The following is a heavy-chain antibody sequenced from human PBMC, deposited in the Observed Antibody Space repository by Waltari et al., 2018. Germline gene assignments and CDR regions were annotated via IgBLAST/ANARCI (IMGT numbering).Heavy chain of an antibody. V-gene: IGHV3-7*01. CDR2: IKQDGSEI. Sequence: EVQLVESGGGLVQPGGSLRLSCAGSGVSFNNYWMSWLRQAPGKGLEWVAHIKQDGSEIYYVDSVKGRFSISRDNAKKSLYLQMNSLRGDDTAVFYCVTWGDLGNFWGQGTLVTVSA. D-gene: IGHD7-27*01. CDR1: GVSFNNYW. J-gene: IGHJ4*02. CDR3: VTWGDLGNF.